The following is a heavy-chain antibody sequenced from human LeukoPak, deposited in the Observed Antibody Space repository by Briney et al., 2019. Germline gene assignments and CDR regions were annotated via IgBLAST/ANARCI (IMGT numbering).Heavy chain of an antibody. V-gene: IGHV3-30*03. Sequence: GGSLRLSCAASGFTFSSYGMHWVRQAPGKGLEWVAVISYDGSNKYYADSVKGRFTISRDNSKNTLYLQMNSLRAEDTAVYYCARAAPGIVFLLDYFDYWGQGTLVTVSS. CDR3: ARAAPGIVFLLDYFDY. CDR1: GFTFSSYG. D-gene: IGHD1-26*01. J-gene: IGHJ4*02. CDR2: ISYDGSNK.